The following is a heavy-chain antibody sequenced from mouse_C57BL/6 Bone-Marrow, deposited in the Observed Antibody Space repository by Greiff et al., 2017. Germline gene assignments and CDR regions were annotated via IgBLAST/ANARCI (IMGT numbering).Heavy chain of an antibody. D-gene: IGHD4-1*01. CDR3: ARSGPLGRSFDY. J-gene: IGHJ2*01. CDR1: GYTFTSYW. Sequence: QVQLQQPGAELVKPGASVKMSCKASGYTFTSYWITWVKQRPGQGLEWIGDIYPTSGRTNYNEKFKSKAIQTVDTSSNTAYMQLSSLTSEDSSVFDCARSGPLGRSFDYWGQGTTLTVSS. V-gene: IGHV1-55*01. CDR2: IYPTSGRT.